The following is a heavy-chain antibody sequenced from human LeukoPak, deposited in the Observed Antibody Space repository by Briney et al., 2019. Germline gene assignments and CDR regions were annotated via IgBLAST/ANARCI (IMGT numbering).Heavy chain of an antibody. J-gene: IGHJ4*02. CDR3: ARGDFWSGTKDY. D-gene: IGHD3-3*01. CDR1: GGSISSGGYS. Sequence: SETLSLTCAVSGGSISSGGYSWSWIRQPPGKGLEWIGYIYHSGSTYYNPSLKSRVTISVDRSKNQFSLKLSSVTAADTAVYYCARGDFWSGTKDYWGQGTLVTVSS. CDR2: IYHSGST. V-gene: IGHV4-30-2*01.